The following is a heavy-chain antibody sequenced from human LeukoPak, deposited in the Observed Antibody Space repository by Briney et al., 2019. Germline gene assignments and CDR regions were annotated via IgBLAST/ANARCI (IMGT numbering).Heavy chain of an antibody. V-gene: IGHV4-59*08. CDR1: GGSFSGYY. CDR3: ARHSYCGGDCSLDY. CDR2: IYYSGST. D-gene: IGHD2-21*02. Sequence: SSETLSLTCAVYGGSFSGYYWSWIRQPPGKGLEWIGYIYYSGSTNYNPSLKSRVTISVDTSKNQFSLKLSSVTAADTAVYYCARHSYCGGDCSLDYWGQGTLVTVSS. J-gene: IGHJ4*02.